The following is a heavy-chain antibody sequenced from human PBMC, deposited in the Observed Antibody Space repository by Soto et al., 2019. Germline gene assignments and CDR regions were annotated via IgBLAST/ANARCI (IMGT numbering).Heavy chain of an antibody. V-gene: IGHV1-69*06. Sequence: SVKVSCKXSGGTFSSYAISWVRQAPGQVLEWMGGIIPIFGTANYAQKFQGRVTITADKSTSTAYMELSSLRSEDTAVYYCARDRYSGSYSGAGWFDPWGQGTLVTVSS. CDR1: GGTFSSYA. CDR3: ARDRYSGSYSGAGWFDP. CDR2: IIPIFGTA. D-gene: IGHD1-26*01. J-gene: IGHJ5*02.